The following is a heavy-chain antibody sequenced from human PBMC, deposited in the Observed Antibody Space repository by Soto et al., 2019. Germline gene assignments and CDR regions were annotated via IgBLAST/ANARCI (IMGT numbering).Heavy chain of an antibody. CDR1: GFTFSDYY. CDR2: ISSSSSYT. V-gene: IGHV3-11*05. Sequence: QVQLVESGGGLVKPGGSLRLSCAASGFTFSDYYMSWIRQAPGKGLEWVSYISSSSSYTNYADSVKGRFTISRDNAXXSLYLQMNSLRAEDTAVYYCARSTYYYGSGHAFDIWGQGTMVTVSS. D-gene: IGHD3-10*01. CDR3: ARSTYYYGSGHAFDI. J-gene: IGHJ3*02.